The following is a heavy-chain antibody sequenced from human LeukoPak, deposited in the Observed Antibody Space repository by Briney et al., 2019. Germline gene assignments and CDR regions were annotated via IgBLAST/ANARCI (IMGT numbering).Heavy chain of an antibody. CDR1: GFTFSDYY. CDR2: ISSSGSTI. CDR3: AIRREGNMAWGDGMDV. Sequence: GGSLRLSCAASGFTFSDYYMSWIRQAPGKGLEWVSYISSSGSTIHYADSVKGRFTISRDNAKNSLYLQMNSLRAEDTAVYYCAIRREGNMAWGDGMDVWGQGTTVTVSS. J-gene: IGHJ6*02. D-gene: IGHD3-16*01. V-gene: IGHV3-11*01.